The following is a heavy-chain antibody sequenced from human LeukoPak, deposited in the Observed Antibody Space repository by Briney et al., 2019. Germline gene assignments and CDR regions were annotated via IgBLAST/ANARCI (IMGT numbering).Heavy chain of an antibody. V-gene: IGHV3-23*01. CDR2: ISGSGGST. D-gene: IGHD3-22*01. CDR1: GFIFSNYG. CDR3: ANPPVITYYYGMDV. J-gene: IGHJ6*02. Sequence: GGSLRLSCAASGFIFSNYGMNWVRQAPGKGLEWVSAISGSGGSTYYADSVKGRFTISRDNSKNTLYLQMNSLRAEDTAVYYCANPPVITYYYGMDVWGQGTTVNVSS.